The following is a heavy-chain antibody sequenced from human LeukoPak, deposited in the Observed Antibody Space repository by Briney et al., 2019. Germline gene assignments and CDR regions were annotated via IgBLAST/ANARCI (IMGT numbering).Heavy chain of an antibody. CDR2: ISAYNGNT. CDR3: ARGMTRVTKPCFDA. V-gene: IGHV1-18*01. CDR1: GHTFTSYG. J-gene: IGHJ5*02. Sequence: GASVKVSCKASGHTFTSYGISWVRQAPGQGLEWMGWISAYNGNTNYAQKLQGRVTMTTDTSTSTAYMELRRLRSDDTAVYYCARGMTRVTKPCFDAWGKGTLVTVSS. D-gene: IGHD4-11*01.